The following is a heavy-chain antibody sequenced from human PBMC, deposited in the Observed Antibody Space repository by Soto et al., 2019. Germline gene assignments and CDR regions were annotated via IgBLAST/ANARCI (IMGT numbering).Heavy chain of an antibody. CDR3: AKDRRDCSGGTCYSSNYYYYGMDV. CDR1: GFTFSSYG. J-gene: IGHJ6*02. V-gene: IGHV3-30*18. Sequence: QVHLVESGGGVVQPVRSLRLSCAASGFTFSSYGIHWVRQAPGKGLEWVAIILYDGSNKYYADSVKGRFTISRDNSKNTLFLQMNSLRAEDTAVYYCAKDRRDCSGGTCYSSNYYYYGMDVWGQGTTVTVSS. D-gene: IGHD2-15*01. CDR2: ILYDGSNK.